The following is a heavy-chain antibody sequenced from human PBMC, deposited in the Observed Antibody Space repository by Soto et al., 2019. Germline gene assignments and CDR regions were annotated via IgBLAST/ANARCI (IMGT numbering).Heavy chain of an antibody. CDR1: GGSISSSSYY. CDR3: ARLLWFGELLATGYYGMDV. V-gene: IGHV4-39*01. Sequence: SETLSLTCTVSGGSISSSSYYWGWIRQPPGKGLEWIGSIYYSGSTYYNPSLKSRVTISVDTSKNQFSLKLSSVTAADTAVYYCARLLWFGELLATGYYGMDVWGQGTTVT. CDR2: IYYSGST. J-gene: IGHJ6*02. D-gene: IGHD3-10*01.